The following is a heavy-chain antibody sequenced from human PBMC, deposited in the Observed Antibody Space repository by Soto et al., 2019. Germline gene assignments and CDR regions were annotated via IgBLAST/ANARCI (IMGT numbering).Heavy chain of an antibody. D-gene: IGHD1-26*01. CDR2: IFYSGST. CDR3: AREGAGILGARGYFDY. Sequence: QVQLQESGPGLVKPSETLSLTCTVSGGSISSYYWSWIRQPPGKGLEWIGYIFYSGSTNYNPSLKSRVTISVDKSKNQYSLKLSSVTAAETAVYYCAREGAGILGARGYFDYWGQGTLVTASS. V-gene: IGHV4-59*01. CDR1: GGSISSYY. J-gene: IGHJ4*02.